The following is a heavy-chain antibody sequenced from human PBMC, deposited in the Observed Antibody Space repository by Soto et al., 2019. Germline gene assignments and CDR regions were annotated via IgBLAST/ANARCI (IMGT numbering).Heavy chain of an antibody. V-gene: IGHV4-30-4*01. CDR3: ARDSVPTPYYYYGMDV. Sequence: SETLSLTCTVSGGSISSGDYYWSWIRQPPGKGLEWIGYIYYSGSTYYNPSLKSRVTISVDTSKNQFSLKLSSVTAADTAVYYCARDSVPTPYYYYGMDVCGQVTTVTVSS. J-gene: IGHJ6*02. CDR1: GGSISSGDYY. CDR2: IYYSGST. D-gene: IGHD3-10*01.